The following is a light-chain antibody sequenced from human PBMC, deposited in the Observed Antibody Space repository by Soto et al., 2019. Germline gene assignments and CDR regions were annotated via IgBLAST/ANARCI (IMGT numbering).Light chain of an antibody. Sequence: DIQMTQSPSSLSASVGDRVTITCRASQDIRDHLGWYQHKPVKGPKLLIYEAFTLHSCVPSRFSGGGSGTDFTLPISSLQPEDVATSYCQIYNRTPRTFGQGPRVELK. J-gene: IGKJ1*01. CDR1: QDIRDH. CDR3: QIYNRTPRT. V-gene: IGKV1-27*01. CDR2: EAF.